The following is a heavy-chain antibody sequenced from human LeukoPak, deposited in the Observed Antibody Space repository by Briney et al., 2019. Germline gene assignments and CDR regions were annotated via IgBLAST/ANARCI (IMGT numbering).Heavy chain of an antibody. Sequence: GGTLRLSCAASGFTFSSYGMSWVRQAPGKGLEWVSAISGSGGSTYYADSVKGRFTISRDNSKNTLYLQMNSLRAEDTAVYYCAKDFYCGGDCWLFDYWGQGTLVTVSS. D-gene: IGHD2-21*02. CDR1: GFTFSSYG. CDR3: AKDFYCGGDCWLFDY. CDR2: ISGSGGST. J-gene: IGHJ4*02. V-gene: IGHV3-23*01.